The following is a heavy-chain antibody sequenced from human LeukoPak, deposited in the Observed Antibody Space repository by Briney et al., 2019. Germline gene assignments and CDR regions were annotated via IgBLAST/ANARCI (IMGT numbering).Heavy chain of an antibody. CDR1: GYTFTNYY. CDR3: ARDSSEVAWFDP. D-gene: IGHD5-12*01. V-gene: IGHV1-46*01. CDR2: INPSGGST. J-gene: IGHJ5*02. Sequence: ASVKVSCKASGYTFTNYYIHWVRQAPGQGLEWMGIINPSGGSTSYAQKFQGRVTMTRDKSTSTVYMEVSSLRYEDTSVYYCARDSSEVAWFDPWGQGTLVTVSS.